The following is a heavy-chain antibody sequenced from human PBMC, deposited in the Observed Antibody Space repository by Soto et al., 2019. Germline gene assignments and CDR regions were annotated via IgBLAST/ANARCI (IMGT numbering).Heavy chain of an antibody. D-gene: IGHD2-15*01. CDR3: ARVRWTLSLEESVAI. CDR1: GGTFNAHA. J-gene: IGHJ4*02. CDR2: IIPIFGTP. Sequence: QVQLVQSGAEVKKPGSSVKVSCKGSGGTFNAHAISWVRQAPGQGLEWMGGIIPIFGTPNYAQKFQGSLTINADTSTTTAYLELSSLRSDDTAVYCCARVRWTLSLEESVAIWVQGTLVTVSS. V-gene: IGHV1-69*06.